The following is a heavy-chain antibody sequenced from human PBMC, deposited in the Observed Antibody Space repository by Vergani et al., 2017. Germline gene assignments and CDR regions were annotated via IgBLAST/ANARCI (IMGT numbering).Heavy chain of an antibody. V-gene: IGHV4-59*13. CDR1: GGSFNTYY. Sequence: QVQLEESGPGLVKPSETLSLTCTVSGGSFNTYYWSWIRQSPGQGLEWIGYIYSTGSTNSKPSLNSRVTMSVDTSKTQFYLKVRSVTAADTAVYFCARVMYRDEASTGYRLEGMDIWGQGTTVTISS. D-gene: IGHD3-9*01. CDR3: ARVMYRDEASTGYRLEGMDI. CDR2: IYSTGST. J-gene: IGHJ6*02.